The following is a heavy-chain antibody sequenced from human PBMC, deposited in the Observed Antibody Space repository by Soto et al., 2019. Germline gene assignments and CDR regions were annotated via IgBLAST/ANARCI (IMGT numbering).Heavy chain of an antibody. J-gene: IGHJ6*02. CDR2: IKFDGSST. CDR1: GFAFSTYW. CDR3: ARGAKNVYAMDV. D-gene: IGHD1-1*01. V-gene: IGHV3-74*01. Sequence: EVQLVESGGGLVQPGGSLRLSCAASGFAFSTYWMHWVRQAPGKGLLWVSRIKFDGSSTYYGDSVKGRFTISRDDAKNTLFLQMNVLRVEDTAVYYCARGAKNVYAMDVWGQGTTVTVSS.